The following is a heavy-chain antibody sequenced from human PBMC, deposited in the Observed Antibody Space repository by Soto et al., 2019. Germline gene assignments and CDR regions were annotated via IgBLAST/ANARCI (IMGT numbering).Heavy chain of an antibody. CDR3: ARDHGFGMPAL. J-gene: IGHJ4*02. CDR2: ISAYNGNT. Sequence: QVQLVQSGAEVKKPGASVKVSCKTSGYTFTTYGISWVRQAPGQGLEWMGWISAYNGNTNYAQKFQGRVTVTTDPSTNTAYMELRILRSDDTAVYYCARDHGFGMPALWGQGTLVTVSS. V-gene: IGHV1-18*01. D-gene: IGHD3-16*01. CDR1: GYTFTTYG.